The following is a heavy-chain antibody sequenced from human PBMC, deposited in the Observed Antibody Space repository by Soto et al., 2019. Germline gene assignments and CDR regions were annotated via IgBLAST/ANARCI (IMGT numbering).Heavy chain of an antibody. CDR2: ISSSGSTA. Sequence: PGGSLRLSCAASGFTFSRFELHWVRQAPGKGLEWISYISSSGSTAYYASSVEGRFTISRDNANNSVHLQMDSLRAEDTALYYCTRAAWFPYLSFYWGQGALVTVSS. CDR3: TRAAWFPYLSFY. CDR1: GFTFSRFE. D-gene: IGHD3-10*01. J-gene: IGHJ4*02. V-gene: IGHV3-48*03.